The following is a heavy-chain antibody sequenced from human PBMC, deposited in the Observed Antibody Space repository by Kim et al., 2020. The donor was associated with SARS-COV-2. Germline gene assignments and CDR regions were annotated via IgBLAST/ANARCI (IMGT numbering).Heavy chain of an antibody. D-gene: IGHD2-15*01. J-gene: IGHJ4*02. V-gene: IGHV3-23*01. CDR1: GFTFRSHA. CDR2: ISGSGGTT. CDR3: AKRYCSGGTCYSIDY. Sequence: GGSLRLSCAASGFTFRSHAMNWVRQAPGKGLEWVSGISGSGGTTNYADSVKGRFTISSDNSKNTLHLQMNSLRAEDTAVYYCAKRYCSGGTCYSIDYWGQGTMVTVSS.